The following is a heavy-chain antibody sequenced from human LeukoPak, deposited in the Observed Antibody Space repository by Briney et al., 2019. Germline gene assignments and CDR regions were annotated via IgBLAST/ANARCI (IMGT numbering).Heavy chain of an antibody. CDR3: TRDLGIAVADVFDY. V-gene: IGHV3-74*01. CDR1: GFTFNSYL. J-gene: IGHJ4*02. CDR2: INSDGSST. Sequence: GGSLRLSCIASGFTFNSYLMHWVRQAPGNGLMWVSRINSDGSSTTYADSVRGRFTISRDNVKSRLYLQMNSLRAEDTAVYYCTRDLGIAVADVFDYWGQGTRVTVSS. D-gene: IGHD6-19*01.